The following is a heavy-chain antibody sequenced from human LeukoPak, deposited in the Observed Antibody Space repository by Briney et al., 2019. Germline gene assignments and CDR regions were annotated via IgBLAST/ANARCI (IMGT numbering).Heavy chain of an antibody. CDR3: AKGPSIAAAGGYYYGMDV. Sequence: GASVKVSCKAPGYTFTSYGISWVRQAPGQGLEWMGWITTYNGNTKYAQKFQGRVTVTTDTFTSTAYMELRSLRSDDTAVYYCAKGPSIAAAGGYYYGMDVWGQGTTVTVSS. CDR2: ITTYNGNT. V-gene: IGHV1-18*01. D-gene: IGHD6-13*01. J-gene: IGHJ6*02. CDR1: GYTFTSYG.